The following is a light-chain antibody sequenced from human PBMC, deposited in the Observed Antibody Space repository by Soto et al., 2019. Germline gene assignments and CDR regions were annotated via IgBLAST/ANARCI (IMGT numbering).Light chain of an antibody. CDR3: QEYFQWPPGM. J-gene: IGKJ1*01. Sequence: EIVVTQSPATLSASPGERVTLTCRASQFVSTRLAWYQQRPGQVPRLLIYDAYTRALGISARFSGSGSGTEFTLTISSLQSEDFALYYCQEYFQWPPGMFGPGTTVDLK. CDR1: QFVSTR. V-gene: IGKV3-15*01. CDR2: DAY.